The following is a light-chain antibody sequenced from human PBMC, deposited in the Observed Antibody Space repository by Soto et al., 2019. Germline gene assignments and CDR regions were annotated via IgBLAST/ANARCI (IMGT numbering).Light chain of an antibody. Sequence: SYELTQPPSVSVAPGKKARITCGGNNIGSESVHWYQQKPGRAPVLVIYYDSDRPSGIPERFSGSNSGNTATLTISTVEAGDEADYYCQVWDSSSDHVVFGGGTKLTVL. J-gene: IGLJ2*01. CDR2: YDS. CDR3: QVWDSSSDHVV. V-gene: IGLV3-21*04. CDR1: NIGSES.